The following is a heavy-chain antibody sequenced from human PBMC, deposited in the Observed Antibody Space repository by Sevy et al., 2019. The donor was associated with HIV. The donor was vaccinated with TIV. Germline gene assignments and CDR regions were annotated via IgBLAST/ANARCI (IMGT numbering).Heavy chain of an antibody. CDR1: GVNFTNAW. D-gene: IGHD3-9*01. CDR3: VTGKFDWLLA. CDR2: IKDKAECETR. J-gene: IGHJ1*01. Sequence: GGSLRLSCVVSGVNFTNAWLTWVRQAPGKGLEWVGRIKDKAECETRDLAPPVKGRFSLSRDDVTNTVVLQMNGLKTEDTAVYYCVTGKFDWLLARGQGTLVTVSS. V-gene: IGHV3-15*01.